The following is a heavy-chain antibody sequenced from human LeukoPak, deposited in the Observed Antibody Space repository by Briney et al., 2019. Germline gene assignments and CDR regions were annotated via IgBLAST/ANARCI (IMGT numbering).Heavy chain of an antibody. V-gene: IGHV1-46*01. CDR3: ARDPTVITSSRITLFGGVKSPHNWFDP. J-gene: IGHJ5*02. Sequence: ASVKVSCKASGYTFSSYYIHWVRQAPGQGLEWMGIIDPSGGETTYAQKFQARVTMTRETSTSTVYMELSSLRSEDTAVYYCARDPTVITSSRITLFGGVKSPHNWFDPWGQGTLVTLSS. CDR1: GYTFSSYY. CDR2: IDPSGGET. D-gene: IGHD1-14*01.